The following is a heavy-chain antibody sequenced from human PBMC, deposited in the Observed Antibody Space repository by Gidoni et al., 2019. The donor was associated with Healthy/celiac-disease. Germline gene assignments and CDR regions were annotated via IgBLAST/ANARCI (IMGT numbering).Heavy chain of an antibody. D-gene: IGHD2-2*01. V-gene: IGHV1-69*19. Sequence: QVQLVQSGAEVKKPGSSVKVSCKASGGTFSSYAISWVPQAPGQGLEWMGGIIPIFGTANDAQKFQGRVTITADESTSTAYMELSSLRSEDTAVYYCARGVVVPAAMGGYYYGMDVWGQGTTVTVSS. CDR1: GGTFSSYA. CDR2: IIPIFGTA. CDR3: ARGVVVPAAMGGYYYGMDV. J-gene: IGHJ6*02.